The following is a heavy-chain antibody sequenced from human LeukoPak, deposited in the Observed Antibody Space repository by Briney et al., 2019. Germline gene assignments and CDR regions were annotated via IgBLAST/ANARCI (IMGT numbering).Heavy chain of an antibody. CDR3: ARGLNDIGTYSDFWSGPLPRGSPYYYYMDV. CDR2: IYYSGST. Sequence: SETLSLTCTVSGGSISSSSYYWGWIRQPRGKGLEWIGSIYYSGSTYYNPSLKSRVTISVDTSKNQFSLKLSSVTAADTAVYYRARGLNDIGTYSDFWSGPLPRGSPYYYYMDVWGRGTTVTVSS. CDR1: GGSISSSSYY. J-gene: IGHJ6*03. V-gene: IGHV4-39*01. D-gene: IGHD3-3*01.